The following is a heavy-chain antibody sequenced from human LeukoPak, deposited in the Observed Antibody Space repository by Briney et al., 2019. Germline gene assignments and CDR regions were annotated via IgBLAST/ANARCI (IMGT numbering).Heavy chain of an antibody. CDR2: ISYDETIK. Sequence: GTSLRLSCAASGFTFSSYSMHWVRQAPGKGLEWVAFISYDETIKYYADSVEGRFTISRDISKNTLYLQTVSLLLEDTAVYYCARGASGSGWPYWGQGTLVTVSS. CDR1: GFTFSSYS. J-gene: IGHJ4*02. V-gene: IGHV3-30-3*01. D-gene: IGHD6-19*01. CDR3: ARGASGSGWPY.